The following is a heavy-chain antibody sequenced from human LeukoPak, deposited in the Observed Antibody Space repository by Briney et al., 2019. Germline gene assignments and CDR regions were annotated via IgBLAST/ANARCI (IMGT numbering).Heavy chain of an antibody. D-gene: IGHD4-17*01. CDR1: GFTFSSYC. V-gene: IGHV3-7*03. Sequence: GGSLRLSCAASGFTFSSYCMSWVRQAPGKGLEWVTNINKDESEKYYVDSVKGRFTISRDNAKNSLYLQMNSLRAEDTAVYYCARCRTTVTAMPGYWGQGTLVTVSS. J-gene: IGHJ4*02. CDR2: INKDESEK. CDR3: ARCRTTVTAMPGY.